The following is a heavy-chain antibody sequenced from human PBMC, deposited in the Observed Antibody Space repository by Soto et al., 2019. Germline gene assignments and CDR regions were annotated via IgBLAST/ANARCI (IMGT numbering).Heavy chain of an antibody. CDR3: ASHDHNFGDQIDY. Sequence: QVRLQESGPGLVRPSETLSLTCTVSGGSISSSGYYWGWIRQPPGKGLEGIGSFYYSGTTYYNPSLKSRVTLPVDTSKNQFSLKLNSVAAADADGYYCASHDHNFGDQIDYWGQGTLVTVSS. D-gene: IGHD4-17*01. V-gene: IGHV4-39*01. J-gene: IGHJ4*02. CDR1: GGSISSSGYY. CDR2: FYYSGTT.